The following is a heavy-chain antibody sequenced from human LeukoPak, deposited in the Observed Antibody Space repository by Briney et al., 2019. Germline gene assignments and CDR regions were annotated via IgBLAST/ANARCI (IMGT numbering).Heavy chain of an antibody. CDR2: ISYDGSNK. Sequence: GGSLRLSCAAFGFTFSSYGMHWVRQAPGKGLEWVAVISYDGSNKYYADSVKGRFTISRDNSKNTLYLQMNSLRAEDTAVYYCAKDLELLERYFDYWGQGTLVTVSS. CDR3: AKDLELLERYFDY. V-gene: IGHV3-30*18. J-gene: IGHJ4*02. CDR1: GFTFSSYG. D-gene: IGHD1-7*01.